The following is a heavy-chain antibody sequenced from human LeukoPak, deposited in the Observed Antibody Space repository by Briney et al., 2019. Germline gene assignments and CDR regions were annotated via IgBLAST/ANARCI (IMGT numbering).Heavy chain of an antibody. CDR2: LNPKNGAT. D-gene: IGHD2-15*01. J-gene: IGHJ4*01. CDR1: GYTFIDYY. Sequence: ASVKVSCKTSGYTFIDYYMHWVRQAPGQGLEWTGWLNPKNGATDFAQKFQGRVTLTRDTSTRTTYMELSSLGSDDTAVYYCARDLGFCRGDKCGSRTTISSYDYWGQGTRVTVSS. CDR3: ARDLGFCRGDKCGSRTTISSYDY. V-gene: IGHV1-2*02.